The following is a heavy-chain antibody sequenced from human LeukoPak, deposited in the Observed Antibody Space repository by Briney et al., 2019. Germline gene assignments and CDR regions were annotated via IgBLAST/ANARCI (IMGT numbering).Heavy chain of an antibody. V-gene: IGHV4-4*07. Sequence: SETLSLTCTVSGGSISSYYWSWIRQPAGKGLEWIGRIYSSGSTNYNPSLKSLVTISVDTSKNQFSLKLSSVTAADTAVYYCARVDTASDAFDIWGQGTMVTVSS. CDR3: ARVDTASDAFDI. CDR2: IYSSGST. CDR1: GGSISSYY. D-gene: IGHD5-18*01. J-gene: IGHJ3*02.